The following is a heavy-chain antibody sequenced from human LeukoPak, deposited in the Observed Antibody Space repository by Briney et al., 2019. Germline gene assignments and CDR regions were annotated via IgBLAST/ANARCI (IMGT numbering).Heavy chain of an antibody. CDR2: ISYDGSNK. Sequence: PGGFLRLSCAASGFTFSSYAMHWVRQAPGKGLEWVAVISYDGSNKYYADSVKGRFTISRDNVKKSLYLQMNSLRAEDTAVYYCATIVVVSSSLEDYWGQGTLVTVSS. CDR1: GFTFSSYA. J-gene: IGHJ4*02. CDR3: ATIVVVSSSLEDY. D-gene: IGHD3-22*01. V-gene: IGHV3-30-3*01.